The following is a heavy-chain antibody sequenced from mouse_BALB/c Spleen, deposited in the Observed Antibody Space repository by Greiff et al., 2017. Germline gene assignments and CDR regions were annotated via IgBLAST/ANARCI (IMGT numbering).Heavy chain of an antibody. CDR1: GYTFTSYY. CDR3: TRGYYDYDSVTPYYAMDY. V-gene: IGHV1S81*02. CDR2: ISPSNGGT. J-gene: IGHJ4*01. D-gene: IGHD2-4*01. Sequence: QVQLQQSGAELVKPGASVKLSCTASGYTFTSYYMSWVRQWPGQGLEWIGEISPSNGGTNFTEKFKSKATLTVDKSTSTAYKQLSSLTSDDSTVYSCTRGYYDYDSVTPYYAMDYWGQGTSVTVSS.